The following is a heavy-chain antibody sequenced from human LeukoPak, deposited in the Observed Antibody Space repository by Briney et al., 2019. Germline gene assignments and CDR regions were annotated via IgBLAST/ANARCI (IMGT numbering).Heavy chain of an antibody. D-gene: IGHD4-17*01. Sequence: GRSLRLSCAASGFTFSSYAMHWVRQAPGKGLEWVAVILYDGSNKYYAVSVKGRFTISRDNSKKMMYLQMNRLRLEDTAVYYCAKASPDGGDYGEYWGQGTLLTVSS. CDR1: GFTFSSYA. V-gene: IGHV3-30-3*01. CDR2: ILYDGSNK. CDR3: AKASPDGGDYGEY. J-gene: IGHJ4*02.